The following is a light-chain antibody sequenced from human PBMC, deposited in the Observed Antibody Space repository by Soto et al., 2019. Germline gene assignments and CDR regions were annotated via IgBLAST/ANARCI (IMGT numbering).Light chain of an antibody. CDR3: HQRSNWPPT. V-gene: IGKV3-11*01. CDR1: QSISNN. CDR2: DAS. Sequence: EIVLTQSPGTLSLSPGERATLSCRADQSISNNFLAWYQQKTGQAPRLLIYDASNRATGIPARFSGSGSGTDFTLTISSLQPEDFAVYYCHQRSNWPPTFGGGTKVDIK. J-gene: IGKJ4*01.